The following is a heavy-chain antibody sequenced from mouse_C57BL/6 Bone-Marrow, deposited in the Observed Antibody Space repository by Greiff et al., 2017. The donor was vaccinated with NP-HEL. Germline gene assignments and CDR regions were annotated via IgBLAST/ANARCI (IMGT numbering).Heavy chain of an antibody. CDR1: GYTFTEYT. CDR3: ARHEAPHYYGSSSWAMDY. V-gene: IGHV1-62-2*01. J-gene: IGHJ4*01. Sequence: QVQLKESGAELVKPGASVKLSCKASGYTFTEYTIHWVKQRSGQGLEWIGWFYPGSGSIKYNEKFKDKATLTADKSSSTVYMELSRLTSEDSAVYFCARHEAPHYYGSSSWAMDYWGQGTSVTVSS. D-gene: IGHD1-1*01. CDR2: FYPGSGSI.